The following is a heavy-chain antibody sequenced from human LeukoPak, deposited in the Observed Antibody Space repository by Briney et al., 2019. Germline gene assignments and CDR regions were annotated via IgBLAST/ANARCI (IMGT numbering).Heavy chain of an antibody. V-gene: IGHV4-34*01. CDR3: ARVASGLASGSYCLLNYYFYYMDV. D-gene: IGHD3-10*01. CDR1: GESFSGYH. J-gene: IGHJ6*03. Sequence: SETLSLTCAVYGESFSGYHWSWIRQPPGKGLEWNGEINHSGSANYNPSLKSRVTISVDTSKSQFSLRLSSVTAADTAVYYCARVASGLASGSYCLLNYYFYYMDVWGRGTSVTVSS. CDR2: INHSGSA.